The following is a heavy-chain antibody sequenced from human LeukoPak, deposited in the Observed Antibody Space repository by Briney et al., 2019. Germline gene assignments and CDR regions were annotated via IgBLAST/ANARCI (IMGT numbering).Heavy chain of an antibody. Sequence: KTSETLSLTCDVSGGSVTSTNWWTWFRQPPGKGLEWIGEVHLDGRTNYNPSLKSRLVMSADLPENHTSLKLTSVTAADTAVYYCAREGGFYRPLDYSGQGTLVTVSS. D-gene: IGHD6-25*01. V-gene: IGHV4-4*02. J-gene: IGHJ4*02. CDR3: AREGGFYRPLDY. CDR2: VHLDGRT. CDR1: GGSVTSTNW.